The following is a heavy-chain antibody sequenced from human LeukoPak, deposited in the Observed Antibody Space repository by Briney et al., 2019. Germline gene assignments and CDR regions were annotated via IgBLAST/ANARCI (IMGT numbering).Heavy chain of an antibody. CDR1: GFTVSSNY. Sequence: GGSLRLSCAASGFTVSSNYMSWVRQAPGKGVEWVSVIYSGGSTYYADSVKGRFTISRHNSKNTLYLQMNSLRAEDTAVYYCARATYYYDSSGYYYDYWGQGTLVTVSS. D-gene: IGHD3-22*01. CDR2: IYSGGST. V-gene: IGHV3-53*04. CDR3: ARATYYYDSSGYYYDY. J-gene: IGHJ4*02.